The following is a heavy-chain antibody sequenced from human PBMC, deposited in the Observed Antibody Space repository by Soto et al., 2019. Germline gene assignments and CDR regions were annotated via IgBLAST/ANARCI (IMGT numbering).Heavy chain of an antibody. CDR1: GDSINSDKYY. Sequence: SETLSLTCSVSGDSINSDKYYWGWIRQPPGKGLEWIGSIYYRGNTYYNPSLQTRVTISLDKSKSQFSLKLNPVTAADSAVYFCARLEGLATISYCFDFWGQGALVTVSS. V-gene: IGHV4-39*01. CDR3: ARLEGLATISYCFDF. D-gene: IGHD3-9*01. CDR2: IYYRGNT. J-gene: IGHJ4*02.